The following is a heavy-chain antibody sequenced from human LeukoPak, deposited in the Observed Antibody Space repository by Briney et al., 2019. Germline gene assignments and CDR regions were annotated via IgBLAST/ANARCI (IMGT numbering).Heavy chain of an antibody. Sequence: ASVKVSCKASGYTFTGYYMHWVRQAPGQGLEWMGWINPNSGGTNYAQRFQGRVTMTRDTSISTAYMELSRLRSDDTAVYYCARGMYSSSPRPIYYYYYMDVWGKGTTVTVSS. J-gene: IGHJ6*03. CDR2: INPNSGGT. D-gene: IGHD6-6*01. CDR3: ARGMYSSSPRPIYYYYYMDV. V-gene: IGHV1-2*02. CDR1: GYTFTGYY.